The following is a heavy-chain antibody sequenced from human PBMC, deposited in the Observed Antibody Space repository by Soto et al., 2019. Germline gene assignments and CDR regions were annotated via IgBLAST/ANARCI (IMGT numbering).Heavy chain of an antibody. D-gene: IGHD2-15*01. V-gene: IGHV1-69*01. Sequence: QVQLVQSGAEVKKPGSSVKVSCQASVGTFSSYAISWVRQAPGQGLEWMGGIIPIFGTANYAQKFQGRVTITADESTSTAYVELSSLRSEDTAVYYCARDVERMRAPDAFDIWGQGTMVTVSS. CDR2: IIPIFGTA. J-gene: IGHJ3*02. CDR1: VGTFSSYA. CDR3: ARDVERMRAPDAFDI.